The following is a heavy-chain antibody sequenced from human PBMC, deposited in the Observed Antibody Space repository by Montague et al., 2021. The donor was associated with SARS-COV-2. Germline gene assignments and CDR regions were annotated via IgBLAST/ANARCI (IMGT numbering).Heavy chain of an antibody. CDR1: GGSISNYY. Sequence: SETLSLTCTVSGGSISNYYWSWIRQPAGKGLEWIGRIYASGNTNYNPSLKSRVTISVDTSKNQFSLKLSSATAADTAVYYCARVPYRLLFVPRYYVMDVWGQGTTVTVSS. CDR3: ARVPYRLLFVPRYYVMDV. CDR2: IYASGNT. J-gene: IGHJ6*02. D-gene: IGHD2-2*01. V-gene: IGHV4-4*07.